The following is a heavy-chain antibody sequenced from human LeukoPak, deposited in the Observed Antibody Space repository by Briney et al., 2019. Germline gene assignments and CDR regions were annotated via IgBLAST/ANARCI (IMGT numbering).Heavy chain of an antibody. D-gene: IGHD3-3*01. Sequence: SETLSLTCTVSGGSISSGDYYWSWIRQPPGKGLEWIGYIHYSGSTYYNPSLKSRVTISVDTSKNQFSLKLSSVTAADTAVYYCARESGILEWLFDYWGQGTLVTVSS. J-gene: IGHJ4*02. CDR2: IHYSGST. V-gene: IGHV4-30-4*08. CDR3: ARESGILEWLFDY. CDR1: GGSISSGDYY.